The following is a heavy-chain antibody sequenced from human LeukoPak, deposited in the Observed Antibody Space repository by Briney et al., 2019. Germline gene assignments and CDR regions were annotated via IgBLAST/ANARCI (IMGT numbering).Heavy chain of an antibody. CDR3: ATSSSWSGGDFDY. Sequence: SGGSLRLSCAASGFTFSSYSMNWVRQAPGKGLEWVSSISSSSSYIYYADSVKGRFTISRDNAKNSLYLQMNSLRAEDTAVYYCATSSSWSGGDFDYWGQGTLVTVSS. CDR2: ISSSSSYI. V-gene: IGHV3-21*01. CDR1: GFTFSSYS. J-gene: IGHJ4*02. D-gene: IGHD6-13*01.